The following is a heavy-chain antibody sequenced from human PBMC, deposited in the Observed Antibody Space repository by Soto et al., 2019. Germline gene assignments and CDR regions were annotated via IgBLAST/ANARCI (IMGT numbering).Heavy chain of an antibody. CDR3: ASHGGSYYHYYYGMDV. D-gene: IGHD1-26*01. V-gene: IGHV1-3*05. CDR1: GYTFTSYA. CDR2: INAGNGNT. J-gene: IGHJ6*02. Sequence: QVQLVQSGAEEKKPGASVKVSCKASGYTFTSYAMHWVRQAPGQRLEWMGWINAGNGNTKYSQKFQGRVTITRDTYASKGYMELSSLRSEDTAVYYCASHGGSYYHYYYGMDVWGQGTTVTVSS.